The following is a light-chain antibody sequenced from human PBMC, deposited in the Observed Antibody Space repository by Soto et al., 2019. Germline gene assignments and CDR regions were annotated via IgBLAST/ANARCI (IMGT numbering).Light chain of an antibody. CDR1: QNIRRY. CDR3: QQRSNWPPWT. CDR2: DAS. Sequence: EIVLTQSPATLSLSPGERATLSCRASQNIRRYLAWYQHKPGQAPRLLIYDASNRATGIPARFSGSGSGTDFTLTISSLEPEDFAVYYCQQRSNWPPWTFDQGTKVEIK. J-gene: IGKJ1*01. V-gene: IGKV3-11*01.